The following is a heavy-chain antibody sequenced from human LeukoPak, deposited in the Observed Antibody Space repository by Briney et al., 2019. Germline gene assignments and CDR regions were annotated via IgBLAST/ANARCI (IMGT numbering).Heavy chain of an antibody. CDR1: GFTFSDHY. Sequence: GGSLRLSCAASGFTFSDHYMDWVRQAPGKGLEWVGRTRNKANSYTTEYAASVKGRFTISRDDSKNSVYLQMNSLKTEDTAVYYCARVYYDSSGSKIDYWGQGTLVTVFS. V-gene: IGHV3-72*01. CDR3: ARVYYDSSGSKIDY. J-gene: IGHJ4*02. CDR2: TRNKANSYTT. D-gene: IGHD3-22*01.